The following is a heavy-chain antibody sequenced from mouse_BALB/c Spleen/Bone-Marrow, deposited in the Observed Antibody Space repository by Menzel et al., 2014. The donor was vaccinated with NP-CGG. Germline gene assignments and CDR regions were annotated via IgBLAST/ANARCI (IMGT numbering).Heavy chain of an antibody. CDR1: GFAFSSYD. V-gene: IGHV5-12-1*01. Sequence: EVKLMESGGGLVKPGGSLKLSCAASGFAFSSYDMSWVRQTPEKRLEWVAYISSGGGSTYYPDTVKGRFTISRDNAKNTLYLQMSSLKSEDTAMYYCARQGYGYVDFDVWGAGTTVTVSS. J-gene: IGHJ1*01. CDR3: ARQGYGYVDFDV. D-gene: IGHD1-2*01. CDR2: ISSGGGST.